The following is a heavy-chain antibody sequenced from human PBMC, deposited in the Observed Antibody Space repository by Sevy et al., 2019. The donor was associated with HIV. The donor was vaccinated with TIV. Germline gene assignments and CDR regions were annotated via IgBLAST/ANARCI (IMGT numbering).Heavy chain of an antibody. J-gene: IGHJ5*02. CDR2: ISVSGGST. V-gene: IGHV3-23*01. CDR1: GFSFNLYA. Sequence: GGSLRLSCAASGFSFNLYAMTWVRQAPGKGLEWVSTISVSGGSTYYADSVKGQFTISRDNSKNTLYLQMNSLRGEDTAVYYCAKDHDNNWFDPWGQGTLVTVSS. CDR3: AKDHDNNWFDP. D-gene: IGHD3-9*01.